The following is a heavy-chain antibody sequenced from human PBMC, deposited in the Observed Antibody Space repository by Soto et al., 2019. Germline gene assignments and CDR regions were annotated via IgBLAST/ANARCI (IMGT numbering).Heavy chain of an antibody. CDR2: VYYSGST. Sequence: PSETLSLTCTVSGGSISSSSYYWGWIRQPPGKGLEWIGSVYYSGSTYYNPSLKSRVTISVDTSKNQFSLKLSSVTAADTAVYYCARRYGDGFDIWGQGTMVTVSS. CDR1: GGSISSSSYY. D-gene: IGHD1-20*01. J-gene: IGHJ3*02. V-gene: IGHV4-39*07. CDR3: ARRYGDGFDI.